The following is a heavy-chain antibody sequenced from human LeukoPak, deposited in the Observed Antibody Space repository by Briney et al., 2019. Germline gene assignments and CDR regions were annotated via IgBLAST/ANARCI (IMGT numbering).Heavy chain of an antibody. CDR1: GGSISSSSYY. J-gene: IGHJ5*02. CDR2: IYYSGST. CDR3: ARDIGITFDP. Sequence: SETLSLTCTVSGGSISSSSYYWGWIRQPPGKGLEWIGSIYYSGSTYYNPSLKSRVTISVDTSKNQFSLKLSSVTAADTAVYYCARDIGITFDPWGQGTLVAVSS. V-gene: IGHV4-39*07. D-gene: IGHD3-10*01.